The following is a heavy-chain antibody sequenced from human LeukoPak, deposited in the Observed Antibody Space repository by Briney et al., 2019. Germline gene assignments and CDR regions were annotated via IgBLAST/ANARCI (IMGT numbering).Heavy chain of an antibody. CDR3: ARGAYMDV. V-gene: IGHV4-61*02. Sequence: PSQTLSLTCTVSGGSISSGSYYWSWIRQPAGKGLEWIGRIYTSGSTNYNPSLKSRVTISVDTSKNQFSLKLSSVTAADTAVYYCARGAYMDVWGKGTTVTISS. CDR1: GGSISSGSYY. J-gene: IGHJ6*03. CDR2: IYTSGST.